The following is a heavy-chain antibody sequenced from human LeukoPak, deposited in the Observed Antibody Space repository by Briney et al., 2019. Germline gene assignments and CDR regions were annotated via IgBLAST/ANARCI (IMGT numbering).Heavy chain of an antibody. Sequence: ASVNVSCKASGYTFTGYYMHWVRQAPGQGLEWMGWINPNSGGTNYAQKFQGRVTMTRDTSISTAYMELSRLRSDDTAVYYCAREPAIIAAAGFDYWGQGTLVTVSS. D-gene: IGHD6-13*01. CDR3: AREPAIIAAAGFDY. CDR1: GYTFTGYY. J-gene: IGHJ4*02. CDR2: INPNSGGT. V-gene: IGHV1-2*02.